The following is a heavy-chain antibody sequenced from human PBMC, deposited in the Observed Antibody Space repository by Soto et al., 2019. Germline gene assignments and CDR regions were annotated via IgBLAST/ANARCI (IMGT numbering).Heavy chain of an antibody. J-gene: IGHJ4*02. CDR3: AKEAGDH. D-gene: IGHD3-10*01. V-gene: IGHV1-69*01. CDR2: IIPIFGIK. CDR1: GGTFNTYA. Sequence: QMQLVQSGAEVKERGSSVKISCKTSGGTFNTYALTWVRQAPGQGVEWIGGIIPIFGIKNVAQRFQGRVTNNADESLTTAYMEMTSLRSDDTAVYYCAKEAGDHWGQGTLVTVSS.